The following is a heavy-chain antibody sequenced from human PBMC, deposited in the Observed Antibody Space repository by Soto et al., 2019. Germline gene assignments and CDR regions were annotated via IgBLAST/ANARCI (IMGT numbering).Heavy chain of an antibody. CDR1: YW. D-gene: IGHD7-27*01. J-gene: IGHJ6*02. CDR2: IYPGDSDT. CDR3: ARHPNGAGYGMDV. Sequence: YWSWIRQHPGKGLEWMGIIYPGDSDTRYSPSFQGQVTISADKSISTAYLQWSSLKASDTAMYHCARHPNGAGYGMDVWGQGTTVTVSS. V-gene: IGHV5-51*01.